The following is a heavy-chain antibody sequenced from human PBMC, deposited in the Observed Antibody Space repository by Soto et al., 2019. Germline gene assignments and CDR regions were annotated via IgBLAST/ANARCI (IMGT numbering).Heavy chain of an antibody. CDR3: ARADYEILTGSYAMDV. J-gene: IGHJ6*02. V-gene: IGHV4-59*11. CDR1: GGSTSSHY. CDR2: IYHTGST. Sequence: SETLSLTCTVSGGSTSSHYWSWIRQPPGKGLVWIGDIYHTGSTNANPTLNSRATMSIDTSKNQFSPRLRSVTAADTAVYYCARADYEILTGSYAMDVWGQGTTVTVSS. D-gene: IGHD3-9*01.